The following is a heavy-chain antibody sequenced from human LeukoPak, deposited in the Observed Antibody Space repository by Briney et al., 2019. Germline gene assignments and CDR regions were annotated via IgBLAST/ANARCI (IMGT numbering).Heavy chain of an antibody. CDR2: INHSGST. J-gene: IGHJ2*01. Sequence: PSETLSLTCAVYGGSFSGYYWSWIRQPPGKGLEWIGEINHSGSTNYNPSLKSRVTISVDTSKNQFSLKMTSVTAADTAVYYCARWNKVSWYFDLWGRGTLVTVSS. CDR1: GGSFSGYY. V-gene: IGHV4-34*01. CDR3: ARWNKVSWYFDL. D-gene: IGHD5/OR15-5a*01.